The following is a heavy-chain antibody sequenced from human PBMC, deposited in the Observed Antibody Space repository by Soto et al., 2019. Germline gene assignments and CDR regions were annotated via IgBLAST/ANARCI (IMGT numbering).Heavy chain of an antibody. CDR3: ARDEGGYDILTGYYKAHHFDQ. CDR1: GYTFGHFY. CDR2: ISPHNRNT. J-gene: IGHJ4*02. Sequence: QVQLVQSGAEVKKPGDSVKVSCKASGYTFGHFYITWVRQAPGQGLEWMGAISPHNRNTNYAEKFRGRVTMTTDTSTTTAYTELRILRSDDTAVYYCARDEGGYDILTGYYKAHHFDQWGQGALVTVSS. V-gene: IGHV1-18*01. D-gene: IGHD3-9*01.